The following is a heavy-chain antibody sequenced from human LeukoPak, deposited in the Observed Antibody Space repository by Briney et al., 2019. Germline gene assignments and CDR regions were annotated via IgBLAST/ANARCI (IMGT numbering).Heavy chain of an antibody. CDR3: ARANWGSHYYYMDV. D-gene: IGHD7-27*01. CDR2: INPNSGGT. CDR1: GYTFTGYY. Sequence: ASVKVSCKASGYTFTGYYMHWVRQAPGQGLEWMGWINPNSGGTNYAQKFQGRVTMTRDTSISTAYMELSRLRSDDTAVYYCARANWGSHYYYMDVWGKGTTVTVSS. J-gene: IGHJ6*03. V-gene: IGHV1-2*02.